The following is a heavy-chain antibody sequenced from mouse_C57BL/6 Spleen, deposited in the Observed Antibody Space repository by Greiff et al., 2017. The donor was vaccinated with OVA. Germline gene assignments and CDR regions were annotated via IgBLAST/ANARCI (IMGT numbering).Heavy chain of an antibody. CDR2: IDPSDSYN. CDR1: GYTFTSYW. Sequence: QVQLQQPGAELVKPGASVKLSCKASGYTFTSYWMQWVKQRPGQGLEWIGEIDPSDSYNNYNQKFKGKATLTVDTYSSTAYMQLSSLTSEDSAVYYCASSGGTTVPFADWGQGTLVTVSA. D-gene: IGHD1-1*01. J-gene: IGHJ3*01. V-gene: IGHV1-50*01. CDR3: ASSGGTTVPFAD.